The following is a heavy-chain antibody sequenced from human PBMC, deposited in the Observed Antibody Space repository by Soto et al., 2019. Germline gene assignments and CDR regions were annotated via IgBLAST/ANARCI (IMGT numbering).Heavy chain of an antibody. Sequence: HVQLVQSGAAVKKPGSSVKVSCKSSGGPFSGHTMNWVRQAPGQGLEWMGGLTPIFDAPIYAQNFRGRVTITADEHASTAYMELSSLTSEDTAVYYCARDRREVVGNDAFEFWGQGTMVTVSS. J-gene: IGHJ3*01. V-gene: IGHV1-69*12. CDR2: LTPIFDAP. CDR1: GGPFSGHT. D-gene: IGHD2-15*01. CDR3: ARDRREVVGNDAFEF.